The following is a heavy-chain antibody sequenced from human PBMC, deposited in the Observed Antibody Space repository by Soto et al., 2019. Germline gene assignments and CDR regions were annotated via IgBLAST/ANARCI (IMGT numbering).Heavy chain of an antibody. Sequence: GSLRLSCAASGFTFSTYGMNWVRQAPGKGLEWLSSISDSGHYIYYADSVKGRFTISRDNAKNSLFLQMNSLRGEGTAVYYCARSGLALPYSASHWFDPWGHGTLVTVSS. CDR3: ARSGLALPYSASHWFDP. D-gene: IGHD3-22*01. J-gene: IGHJ5*02. V-gene: IGHV3-21*01. CDR1: GFTFSTYG. CDR2: ISDSGHYI.